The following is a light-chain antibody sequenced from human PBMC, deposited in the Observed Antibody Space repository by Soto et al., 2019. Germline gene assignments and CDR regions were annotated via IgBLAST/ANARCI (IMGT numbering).Light chain of an antibody. Sequence: DIQMTQSPSSLSASVGDRVTITCQASQDISYYLNWYQKKPGIAPKLLIYDASNLETGVPSRFSGSGSGTDFTFTISSLQPEDIATYYCQQYDNLPVTFGGGTKVEIK. CDR2: DAS. V-gene: IGKV1-33*01. CDR1: QDISYY. J-gene: IGKJ4*01. CDR3: QQYDNLPVT.